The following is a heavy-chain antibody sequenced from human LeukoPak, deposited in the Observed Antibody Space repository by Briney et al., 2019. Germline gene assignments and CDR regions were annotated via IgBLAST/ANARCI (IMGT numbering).Heavy chain of an antibody. Sequence: ASVKVSCKASGYTFTSYDINWVRQATGQGLEWMGWMNPNSGKTGYAQKFQGRVTMTSNTYISTAYMELSSRRSADTAVYYCARDLVYGHNSFDPWGQGTLVTVSS. CDR1: GYTFTSYD. V-gene: IGHV1-8*01. CDR2: MNPNSGKT. J-gene: IGHJ5*02. CDR3: ARDLVYGHNSFDP. D-gene: IGHD5/OR15-5a*01.